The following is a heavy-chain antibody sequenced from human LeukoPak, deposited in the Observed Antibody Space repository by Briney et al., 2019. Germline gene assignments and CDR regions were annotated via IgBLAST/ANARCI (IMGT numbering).Heavy chain of an antibody. V-gene: IGHV3-11*04. CDR3: ASPGDTAMVVHDAFDI. Sequence: GGSLRLXCAASGFTYSDYYMRWIRQAPGKGLEWVSYISSSGSTIYYADSVKGRFTISRDNAKNSLYLQMNSLRAEDTAVYYCASPGDTAMVVHDAFDIWGQGTMVTVSS. CDR1: GFTYSDYY. CDR2: ISSSGSTI. D-gene: IGHD5-18*01. J-gene: IGHJ3*02.